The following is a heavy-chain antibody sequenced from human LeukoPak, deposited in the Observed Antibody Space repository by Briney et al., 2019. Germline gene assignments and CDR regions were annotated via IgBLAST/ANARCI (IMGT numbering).Heavy chain of an antibody. J-gene: IGHJ1*01. CDR1: GFTFTSYA. V-gene: IGHV3-23*01. Sequence: GGSLRLSCAASGFTFTSYAMNWVRQAPGKGLEWVSAISGSGGSTYYADSVKGRFTVSRDNSENTLFLQMNSLRAEDTAIYYCAKDTDVVVPEYFQYWGQGTLVTVST. CDR2: ISGSGGST. CDR3: AKDTDVVVPEYFQY. D-gene: IGHD2-15*01.